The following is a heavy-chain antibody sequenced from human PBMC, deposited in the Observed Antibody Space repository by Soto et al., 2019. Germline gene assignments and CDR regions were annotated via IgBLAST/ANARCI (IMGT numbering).Heavy chain of an antibody. CDR2: ISGSGGST. D-gene: IGHD4-17*01. CDR3: AKDGVPTVTTFYPYYYGMDV. V-gene: IGHV3-23*01. Sequence: WGSLRLSCAASGFTFSSYAMSWVRQAPGKGLEWVSAISGSGGSTYYADSVKGRFTISRDNSKNTLYLQMNSLRAEDTAVYYCAKDGVPTVTTFYPYYYGMDVWGQGTTVTVSS. CDR1: GFTFSSYA. J-gene: IGHJ6*02.